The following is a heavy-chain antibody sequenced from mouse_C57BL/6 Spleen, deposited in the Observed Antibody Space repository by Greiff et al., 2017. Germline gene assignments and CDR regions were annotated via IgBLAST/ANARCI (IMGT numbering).Heavy chain of an antibody. CDR1: GFTFSSYG. CDR3: ARHREGAMDY. J-gene: IGHJ4*01. V-gene: IGHV5-6*01. Sequence: DVQLVESGGDLVKPGGSLKLSCAASGFTFSSYGMSWVRQTPDKRLEWVATISSGGSYTYYPDSVKGRFTISRDNAKNTLYLQMSSLKSEDTAMYYCARHREGAMDYWGQGTSVTVSS. CDR2: ISSGGSYT.